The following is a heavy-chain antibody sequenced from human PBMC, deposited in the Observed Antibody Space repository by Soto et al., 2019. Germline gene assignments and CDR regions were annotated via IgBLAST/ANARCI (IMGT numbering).Heavy chain of an antibody. V-gene: IGHV3-33*01. J-gene: IGHJ4*02. Sequence: QVQLVESGGGVVRPGTSLRLSCAATGFSFSAHGMHWVRQAPGKGLEWLAVINDGSEEGYADSVRGRFTISRDNARNXXXXXXXXXXXXXXXXXXXXXXXXXXXNGLDHWGQGTLVTVSS. CDR1: GFSFSAHG. CDR2: INDGSEE. CDR3: XXXXXXXXNGLDH.